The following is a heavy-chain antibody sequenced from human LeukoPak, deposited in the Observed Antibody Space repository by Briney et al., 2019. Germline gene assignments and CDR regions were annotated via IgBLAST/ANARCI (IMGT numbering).Heavy chain of an antibody. D-gene: IGHD2-15*01. CDR3: ARDVVVVAATTWPYYYGMDV. V-gene: IGHV3-48*03. CDR2: VSSSGSTI. CDR1: GFTFSSYE. Sequence: GGSLRLSCAASGFTFSSYEMNWVRQAPGKGLEWVSYVSSSGSTIYYADSVKGRFTISRDNAKNSLYLQMNSLRAEDTAVYYCARDVVVVAATTWPYYYGMDVWGQGTTVTVSS. J-gene: IGHJ6*02.